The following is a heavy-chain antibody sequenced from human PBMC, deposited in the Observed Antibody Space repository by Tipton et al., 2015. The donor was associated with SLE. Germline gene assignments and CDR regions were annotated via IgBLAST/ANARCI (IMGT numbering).Heavy chain of an antibody. Sequence: TLSLTCTVSGGSISRAGYYWSWIRLHPVKGLEWMGYIYYSGRTYYNPSLESRVTISVDTSKNQFSLQLTSVTAADTAVYYCARVPASSSWAYYFDFWGQGTLVSVSS. CDR3: ARVPASSSWAYYFDF. CDR2: IYYSGRT. CDR1: GGSISRAGYY. J-gene: IGHJ4*02. V-gene: IGHV4-31*03. D-gene: IGHD6-13*01.